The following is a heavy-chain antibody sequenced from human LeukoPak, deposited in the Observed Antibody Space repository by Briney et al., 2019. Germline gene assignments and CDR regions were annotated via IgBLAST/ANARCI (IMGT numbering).Heavy chain of an antibody. CDR2: INPSDGST. V-gene: IGHV1-2*02. D-gene: IGHD6-13*01. Sequence: ASVKVSCKASGYTFTSYYIHLVRQAPGQGFEWMAIINPSDGSTTNSQKFQGRVTMTRDTSISTAYMELSRLRSDDTAVYYCARGSGIAAAADAFDIWGQGTMVTVSS. CDR3: ARGSGIAAAADAFDI. CDR1: GYTFTSYY. J-gene: IGHJ3*02.